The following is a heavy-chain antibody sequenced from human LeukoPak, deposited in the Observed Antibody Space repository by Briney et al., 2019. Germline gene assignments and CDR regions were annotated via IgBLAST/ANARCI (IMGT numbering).Heavy chain of an antibody. CDR1: GGSISSYY. V-gene: IGHV4-59*01. Sequence: SGTLSLTCTVSGGSISSYYWSWIRQPPGKGLEWIGYIYYSGSTNYNPSLKSRVTISVDTSKNQFSLKLSSVTAADTAVYYCARASWGGLSIPGVPEFDYWGQGTLVTVSS. CDR3: ARASWGGLSIPGVPEFDY. CDR2: IYYSGST. J-gene: IGHJ4*02. D-gene: IGHD2-2*01.